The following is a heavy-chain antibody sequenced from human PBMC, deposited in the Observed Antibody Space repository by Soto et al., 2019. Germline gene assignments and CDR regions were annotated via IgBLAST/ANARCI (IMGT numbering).Heavy chain of an antibody. CDR2: IIPIFGTA. CDR3: ARTLRAARRWGWFDP. CDR1: GGTFSSYA. J-gene: IGHJ5*02. D-gene: IGHD6-6*01. Sequence: QVQLVQSGAEVKKPGSSVKVSCKASGGTFSSYAISWLRQAPGQGLEWMGGIIPIFGTANYAQKFQGRVTITADESASKAYMELSSLRSEDTAVYYCARTLRAARRWGWFDPWGQGTLVTVSS. V-gene: IGHV1-69*01.